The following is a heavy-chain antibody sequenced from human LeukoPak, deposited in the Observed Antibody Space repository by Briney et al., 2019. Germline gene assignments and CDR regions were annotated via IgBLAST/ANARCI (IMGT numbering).Heavy chain of an antibody. CDR1: GGSFSGYY. D-gene: IGHD3-22*01. Sequence: PSETLSLTCAVYGGSFSGYYWSWIRPPPGKGLGWIGETNHSGSTNYNPSLKSRVTISVYTSKNQFSLKLSSVTAADTAVYYCARGIQPGYYDSSGLDYWGQGTLVTVSS. V-gene: IGHV4-34*01. CDR3: ARGIQPGYYDSSGLDY. CDR2: TNHSGST. J-gene: IGHJ4*02.